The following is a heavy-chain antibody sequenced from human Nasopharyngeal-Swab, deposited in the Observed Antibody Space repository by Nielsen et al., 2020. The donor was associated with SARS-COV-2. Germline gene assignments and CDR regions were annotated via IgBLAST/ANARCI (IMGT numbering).Heavy chain of an antibody. CDR3: ARGGFSGSYSPYYYYGMGV. V-gene: IGHV4-59*01. D-gene: IGHD3-10*01. Sequence: WIRQPPGKGLEWIGYIYYSGSTNYNPSLKSRVTISVDTSKNQFSLKLSSVTAADTAVYYCARGGFSGSYSPYYYYGMGVWGQGTTVTVSS. J-gene: IGHJ6*02. CDR2: IYYSGST.